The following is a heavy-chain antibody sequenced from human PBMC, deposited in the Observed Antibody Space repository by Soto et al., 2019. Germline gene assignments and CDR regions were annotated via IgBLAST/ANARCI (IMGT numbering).Heavy chain of an antibody. J-gene: IGHJ4*02. D-gene: IGHD6-13*01. Sequence: SVKVSCKASGGTFSSYRINWVRQAPGQGLERVGGIVPIYRTADYAQKFQGRVTITADESARTSYMELRSLKSQDTAVYYCVRDSGAKLSSSWGQGTLVTVSS. CDR2: IVPIYRTA. CDR3: VRDSGAKLSSS. CDR1: GGTFSSYR. V-gene: IGHV1-69*13.